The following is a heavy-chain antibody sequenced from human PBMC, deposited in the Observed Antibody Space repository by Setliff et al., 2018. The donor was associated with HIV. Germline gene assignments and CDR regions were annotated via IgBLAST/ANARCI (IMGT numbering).Heavy chain of an antibody. CDR3: ARDYSSGPDDAFDI. D-gene: IGHD6-19*01. V-gene: IGHV1-18*01. CDR2: VSVYNDNT. J-gene: IGHJ3*02. CDR1: GYTFTNYG. Sequence: ASVKVSCKASGYTFTNYGIIWVRQAPGQGLEWMGWVSVYNDNTNYAQKFQGRVAMTSDTSTSTAYMELGSLTSDDTAVYFCARDYSSGPDDAFDIWGQGTMVTVSS.